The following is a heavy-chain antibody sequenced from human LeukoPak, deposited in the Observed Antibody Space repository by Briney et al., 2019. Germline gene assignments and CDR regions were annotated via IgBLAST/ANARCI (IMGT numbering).Heavy chain of an antibody. V-gene: IGHV1-69*13. CDR2: IIPIFGTA. CDR3: ARDAYGDYGPGAFDI. Sequence: SVKVSCKASGGTFSSYAISWVRQAPGQGLEWMGGIIPIFGTANYAQKFQGRVTITAGESTSTAYMELSSLRSEDTAVYYCARDAYGDYGPGAFDIWGQGTMVTVSS. J-gene: IGHJ3*02. D-gene: IGHD4-17*01. CDR1: GGTFSSYA.